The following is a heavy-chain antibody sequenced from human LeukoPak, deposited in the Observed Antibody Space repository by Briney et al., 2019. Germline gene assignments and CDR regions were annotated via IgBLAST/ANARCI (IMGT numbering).Heavy chain of an antibody. D-gene: IGHD2-15*01. Sequence: ASVKVSCKASGYTFTSYGISWVRQALGQGLEWMGWISAYNGNTNYAQKLQGRVTMTTDTSTSTAYMELRSLRSDDTALYYCARVSVYCSGGSCYSSYGMDVWGQGTTVTVSS. V-gene: IGHV1-18*01. CDR1: GYTFTSYG. CDR3: ARVSVYCSGGSCYSSYGMDV. CDR2: ISAYNGNT. J-gene: IGHJ6*02.